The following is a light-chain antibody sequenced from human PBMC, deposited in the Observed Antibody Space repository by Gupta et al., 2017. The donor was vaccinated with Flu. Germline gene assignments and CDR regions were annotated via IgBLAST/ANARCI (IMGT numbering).Light chain of an antibody. CDR1: QSISSW. J-gene: IGKJ1*01. CDR2: KAS. Sequence: PSTRSASVGERVTITCRASQSISSWLDWYQQKPGKAPKLLIYKASSVESGVPSRFSGSGSGTEFTLTISSLQPDDFATYYCQQYNSYPRTFGQGTKVEIK. CDR3: QQYNSYPRT. V-gene: IGKV1-5*03.